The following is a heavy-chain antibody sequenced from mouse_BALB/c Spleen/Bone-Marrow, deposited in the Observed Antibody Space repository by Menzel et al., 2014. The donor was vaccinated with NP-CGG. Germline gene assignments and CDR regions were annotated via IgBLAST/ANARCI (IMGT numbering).Heavy chain of an antibody. J-gene: IGHJ1*01. CDR3: TRDHYYYGSSYWYFDV. CDR2: INPSNGGT. D-gene: IGHD1-1*01. V-gene: IGHV1S81*02. Sequence: QVQLQQPGAELVKPGASVKLSCKASGYTFTSYYMYWVKQRPGQGLEWIGGINPSNGGTNFNEKFKGKATLTVDKSSSTAYMQLSSLTSEDSAVYYCTRDHYYYGSSYWYFDVWGAGTTVTVSS. CDR1: GYTFTSYY.